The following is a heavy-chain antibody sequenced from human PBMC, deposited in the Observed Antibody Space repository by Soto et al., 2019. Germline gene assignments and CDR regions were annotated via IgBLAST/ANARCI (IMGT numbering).Heavy chain of an antibody. D-gene: IGHD6-13*01. CDR1: GFTFTNFW. CDR2: INQDGSVK. CDR3: ARAAFSSTSY. V-gene: IGHV3-7*01. J-gene: IGHJ4*02. Sequence: GGSLRLSCSASGFTFTNFWMNWVRQAPGKGLEWVANINQDGSVKYYVDSVKGRFTISRDNAKNSVFLQMDRLRIEDTAIYYCARAAFSSTSYWGQGTVVTVS.